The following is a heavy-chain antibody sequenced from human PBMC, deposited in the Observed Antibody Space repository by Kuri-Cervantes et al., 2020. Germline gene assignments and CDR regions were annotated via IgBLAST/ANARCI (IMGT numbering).Heavy chain of an antibody. D-gene: IGHD2-2*02. CDR2: ISYDGSNK. V-gene: IGHV3-30*04. CDR1: GFTFSSYA. J-gene: IGHJ6*02. Sequence: GESLKISCAASGFTFSSYAMHWVRQAPGKGLEWVAVISYDGSNKYYADSVKGRFTISRDNSKNTLYLQMNSLRAEDTAAYYCAKGLLYCSSTSCYTVYYYYYGMDVWGQGTTVTVSS. CDR3: AKGLLYCSSTSCYTVYYYYYGMDV.